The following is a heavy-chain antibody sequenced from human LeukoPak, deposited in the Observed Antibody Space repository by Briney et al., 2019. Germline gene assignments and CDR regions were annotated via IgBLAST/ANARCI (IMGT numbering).Heavy chain of an antibody. CDR2: ISSSSSYI. D-gene: IGHD3-9*01. V-gene: IGHV3-21*01. CDR3: ARDKLLTGYLNWFDP. Sequence: GGSLRLSCAASGFTFSSYGMTWVRQAPGKGLEWVSSISSSSSYIYYADSVKGRFTISRDNAKNSLYLQMNSLRAEDTAVYYCARDKLLTGYLNWFDPWGQGTLVTVSS. CDR1: GFTFSSYG. J-gene: IGHJ5*02.